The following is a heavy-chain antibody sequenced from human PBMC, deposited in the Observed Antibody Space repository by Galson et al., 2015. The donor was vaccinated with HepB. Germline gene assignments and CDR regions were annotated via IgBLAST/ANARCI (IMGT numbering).Heavy chain of an antibody. Sequence: SLRLSCADSGFTFSSYAMGWVRQAPGKGLQWVSTISDGGIRTLYADSVRGRFTISRDNSKDTLYLQMNSLRAEDTAVYYCARIVAVATAYWGQGTLVTVSS. CDR2: ISDGGIRT. CDR1: GFTFSSYA. CDR3: ARIVAVATAY. V-gene: IGHV3-23*01. D-gene: IGHD6-19*01. J-gene: IGHJ4*02.